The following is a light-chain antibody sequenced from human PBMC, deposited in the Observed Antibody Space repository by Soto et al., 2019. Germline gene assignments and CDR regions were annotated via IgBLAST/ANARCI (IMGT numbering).Light chain of an antibody. CDR2: KAS. V-gene: IGKV1-5*03. J-gene: IGKJ4*01. CDR1: QSISSW. CDR3: QQYVSYPLT. Sequence: DIQMTQSPSTLSASVGDRVTITCRASQSISSWLAWYQHKPGKAPNLLIYKASSLESGVPSRFSGSGSGTGFTLTVSSLQPDDFATYYCQQYVSYPLTFGGGTKVEIK.